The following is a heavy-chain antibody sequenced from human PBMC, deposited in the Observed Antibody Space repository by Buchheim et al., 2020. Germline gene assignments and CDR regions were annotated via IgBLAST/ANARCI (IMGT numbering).Heavy chain of an antibody. CDR1: GFTFSSYA. Sequence: VQLLESGGGLVQPGGSLRLSCAASGFTFSSYAMIWVRQAPGKGLEWVSGISGSATATYYADLVKGRFTLSRDNSKNTLYLQMSSLRAEDTAIYYCAKGSDSSSLNWFDCWGQGTL. J-gene: IGHJ5*01. CDR2: ISGSATAT. V-gene: IGHV3-23*01. D-gene: IGHD3-22*01. CDR3: AKGSDSSSLNWFDC.